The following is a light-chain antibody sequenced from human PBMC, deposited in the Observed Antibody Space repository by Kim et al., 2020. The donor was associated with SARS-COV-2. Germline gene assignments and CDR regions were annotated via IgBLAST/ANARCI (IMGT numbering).Light chain of an antibody. CDR3: QQCYSTPYT. Sequence: RATSNCKSSQSVLYSYSNKNYLAWNQQKPGQPPKLLIYWASTRESGVPNRFSGSGSGTDFTLTISSLQAEDVAVYYCQQCYSTPYTFGQGTKLEI. V-gene: IGKV4-1*01. CDR1: QSVLYSYSNKNY. J-gene: IGKJ2*01. CDR2: WAS.